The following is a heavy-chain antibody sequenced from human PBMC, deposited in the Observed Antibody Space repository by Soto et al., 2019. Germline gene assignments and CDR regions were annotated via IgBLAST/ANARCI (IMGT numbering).Heavy chain of an antibody. D-gene: IGHD3-16*01. CDR3: AKRGGDYDSRYHYYMDV. J-gene: IGHJ6*03. CDR2: IRGSGSSA. Sequence: EVQVLASGGGLVQPGGSLRLSCAASGFTFSSYAMNWVRQSPGKGLEWVGSIRGSGSSAYYPDSVEGRFTISRDNSKNTLYLQMNSLRAEDTAVYYCAKRGGDYDSRYHYYMDVWGKGTTVTVSS. V-gene: IGHV3-23*01. CDR1: GFTFSSYA.